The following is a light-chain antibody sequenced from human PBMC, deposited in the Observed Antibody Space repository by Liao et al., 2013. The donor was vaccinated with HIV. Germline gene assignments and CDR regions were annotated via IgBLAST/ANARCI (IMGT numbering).Light chain of an antibody. J-gene: IGLJ2*01. CDR1: NIGAKS. CDR2: YDS. V-gene: IGLV3-21*01. Sequence: SYELTQPPSVSVAPGKTANITCGGNNIGAKSVHWYQQRPGQAPVLVIYYDSDRPSGIPERFSGSNSGNTATLTISRVEAGDEADYYCHVWDSSSDVVFGGGTKLTVL. CDR3: HVWDSSSDVV.